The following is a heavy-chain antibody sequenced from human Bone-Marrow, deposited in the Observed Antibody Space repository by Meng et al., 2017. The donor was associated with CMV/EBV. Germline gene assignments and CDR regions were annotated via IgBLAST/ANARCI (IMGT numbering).Heavy chain of an antibody. D-gene: IGHD3-3*01. CDR3: AKLSGRYDFWSGYYYDY. CDR2: ISWNSGSI. J-gene: IGHJ4*02. CDR1: GFTFDDYA. Sequence: SLKISCAASGFTFDDYAMHWVRQAPGKGQEWVSGISWNSGSIGYADSVKGRFTISRDNAKNSLYLQMNSLRAEDTALYYCAKLSGRYDFWSGYYYDYWGQGTLVTVSS. V-gene: IGHV3-9*01.